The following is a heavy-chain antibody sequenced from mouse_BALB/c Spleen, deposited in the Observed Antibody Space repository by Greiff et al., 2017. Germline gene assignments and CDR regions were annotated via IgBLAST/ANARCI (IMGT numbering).Heavy chain of an antibody. J-gene: IGHJ2*01. CDR1: GYTFTRYW. CDR3: TRRGYGSRDYFDY. CDR2: IYPGSGST. Sequence: LQQPGSELVRPGASVKLSCKASGYTFTRYWMHWVKQRHGQGLEWIGNIYPGSGSTNYDEKFKSKGTLTVDTSSSTAYMHLSSLTSADSAVYYWTRRGYGSRDYFDYWGQGTTLTVSA. D-gene: IGHD1-1*01. V-gene: IGHV1S22*01.